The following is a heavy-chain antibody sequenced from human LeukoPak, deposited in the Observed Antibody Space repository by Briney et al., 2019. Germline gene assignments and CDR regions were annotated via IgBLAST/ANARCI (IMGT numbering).Heavy chain of an antibody. CDR2: INSDGSST. Sequence: QPGGSLRLYCAASGFTFSSYWMHWVRQAPGKGLVWVSRINSDGSSTSYADSVKGRFTISRDNAKNTLYLQMNSLRAEDTAVYYCARPTYYYGSGELLDYWGQGTLVTVSS. CDR1: GFTFSSYW. J-gene: IGHJ4*02. D-gene: IGHD3-10*01. CDR3: ARPTYYYGSGELLDY. V-gene: IGHV3-74*01.